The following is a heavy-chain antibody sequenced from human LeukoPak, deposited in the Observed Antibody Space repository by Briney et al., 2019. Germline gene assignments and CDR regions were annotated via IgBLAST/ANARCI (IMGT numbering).Heavy chain of an antibody. CDR2: TYYRSKWKS. J-gene: IGHJ4*02. V-gene: IGHV6-1*01. CDR3: ARGAAAIRGGIDD. Sequence: SQTLSLTCAISGDSVSSKSSTWYWVRQSPSRGLEWLGRTYYRSKWKSDYALSVKSRITINPDTSKNQFTLQLKSVTSEDTAVYYCARGAAAIRGGIDDWGQGTLVTVSS. CDR1: GDSVSSKSST. D-gene: IGHD6-13*01.